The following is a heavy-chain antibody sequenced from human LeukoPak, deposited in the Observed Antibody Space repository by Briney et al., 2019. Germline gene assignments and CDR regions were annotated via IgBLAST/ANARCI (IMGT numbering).Heavy chain of an antibody. J-gene: IGHJ4*02. V-gene: IGHV3-23*01. CDR2: ISGSGGST. D-gene: IGHD6-19*01. CDR3: AKDIAVAGTVGYFDY. CDR1: GFTFSSYA. Sequence: PGGSLRLSCAASGFTFSSYAMSWVRQAPGKGLEWVSAISGSGGSTYYADSVKGRFTISRDNSKNTLYLQMNSLRAEDTAVYYCAKDIAVAGTVGYFDYWGQGTLVTVSS.